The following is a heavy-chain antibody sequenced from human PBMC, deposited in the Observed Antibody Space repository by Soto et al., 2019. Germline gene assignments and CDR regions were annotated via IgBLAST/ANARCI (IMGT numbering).Heavy chain of an antibody. CDR3: ALSGEYRNGWHAEY. Sequence: GESLKISCQGSGYYFTSYWIAWVRQMPGKGLEWMGIIYPADSDIRYNPSFQGQVTISADKSISTAYLQWSSLKASDNAMYYCALSGEYRNGWHAEYWGQGNLVTV. CDR2: IYPADSDI. CDR1: GYYFTSYW. D-gene: IGHD6-19*01. J-gene: IGHJ4*02. V-gene: IGHV5-51*01.